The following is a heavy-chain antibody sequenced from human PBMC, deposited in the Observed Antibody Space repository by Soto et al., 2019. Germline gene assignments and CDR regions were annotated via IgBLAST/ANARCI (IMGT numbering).Heavy chain of an antibody. D-gene: IGHD2-2*01. CDR1: GFTFRSFS. V-gene: IGHV3-30*04. CDR2: VSYDGSKT. Sequence: QVELVESGGGVVQPGRSLRVSCSASGFTFRSFSMHWVRQAPDKGLEWVATVSYDGSKTYYAGSVRGRFTISRDNSNYTLSLQMDGLRPEDTAVYFCARDKDSSYFPPPYYFDSWGQGILVTVSS. J-gene: IGHJ4*02. CDR3: ARDKDSSYFPPPYYFDS.